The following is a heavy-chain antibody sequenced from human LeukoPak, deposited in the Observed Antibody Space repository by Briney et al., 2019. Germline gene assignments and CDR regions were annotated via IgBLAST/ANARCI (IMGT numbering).Heavy chain of an antibody. CDR3: AKDHGTYYDSSATHVGYFDY. CDR2: TYYRSKWYN. V-gene: IGHV6-1*01. D-gene: IGHD3-22*01. J-gene: IGHJ4*02. Sequence: SQTLSLTCAISGDSVSSNSAAWNWIRQSPSRGLEWLGRTYYRSKWYNDYALSVKSRITINPDTSKNQFSLQLNSVTPEDTAVYYCAKDHGTYYDSSATHVGYFDYWGQGTLVTVSS. CDR1: GDSVSSNSAA.